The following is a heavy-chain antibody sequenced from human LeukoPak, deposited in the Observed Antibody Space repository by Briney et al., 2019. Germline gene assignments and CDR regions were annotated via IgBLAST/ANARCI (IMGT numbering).Heavy chain of an antibody. D-gene: IGHD3-16*02. V-gene: IGHV7-4-1*02. CDR3: ARAVRLGELSPEHFDY. Sequence: ASVKVSCKASGYTFTSYAMHWVRQAPGQRLEWMGWINTNTGNPTYAQGFTGRFVFSLDTSVSTAYLQISSLKAEDTAVYYCARAVRLGELSPEHFDYWGQGTLVTVSS. CDR2: INTNTGNP. CDR1: GYTFTSYA. J-gene: IGHJ4*02.